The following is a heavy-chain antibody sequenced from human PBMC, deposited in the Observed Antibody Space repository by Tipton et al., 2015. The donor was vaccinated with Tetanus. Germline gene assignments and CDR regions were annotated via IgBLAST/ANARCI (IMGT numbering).Heavy chain of an antibody. J-gene: IGHJ5*02. V-gene: IGHV3-30*18. Sequence: SLRLSCAASGFTFSSYGMHWVRQAPGKGLEWVAVISYDGSNKYSADSVKGRFTISRDNSKNTLYLQMNSLRAEDTAVYYCAKDYVVVTAIPWFDPWGQGTLVTVSS. D-gene: IGHD2-21*02. CDR1: GFTFSSYG. CDR2: ISYDGSNK. CDR3: AKDYVVVTAIPWFDP.